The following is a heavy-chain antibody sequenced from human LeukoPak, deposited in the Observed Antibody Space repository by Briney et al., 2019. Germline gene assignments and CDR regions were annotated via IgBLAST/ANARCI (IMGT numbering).Heavy chain of an antibody. D-gene: IGHD1-14*01. V-gene: IGHV4-59*08. CDR2: IYYSGNA. J-gene: IGHJ4*02. Sequence: SETLSLTCTVSGGSLSSYYWSWIRQPPGKGLEWIGYIYYSGNADSNPSLKSRVTMSVDTSRNQFSLKLTSVTAADSAVYYCARHEPLGRGAWDYWGQGILVTVSS. CDR1: GGSLSSYY. CDR3: ARHEPLGRGAWDY.